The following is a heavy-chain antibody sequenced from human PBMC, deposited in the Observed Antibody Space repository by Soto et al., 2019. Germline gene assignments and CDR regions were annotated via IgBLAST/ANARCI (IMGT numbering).Heavy chain of an antibody. CDR1: GGTFSRHA. CDR3: SRGWGYDSNDYYYAY. CDR2: IIPIFGTA. D-gene: IGHD3-22*01. V-gene: IGHV1-69*06. J-gene: IGHJ4*02. Sequence: QVQLVQSGAEVRKPGSSVKVSCKASGGTFSRHAISWVRQAPGQGLEWMGGIIPIFGTANHAQKFQGRVTIIGDKSTSTVYMELSSLRSEDTAMYYCSRGWGYDSNDYYYAYWGQGTLVIVSS.